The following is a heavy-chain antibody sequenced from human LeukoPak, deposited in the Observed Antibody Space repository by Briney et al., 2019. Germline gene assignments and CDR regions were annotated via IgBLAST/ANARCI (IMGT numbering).Heavy chain of an antibody. CDR2: IYYTGRT. Sequence: SETLSLTCTVSGGSITSNQHYWGWIRQPPGKGLEWIGNIYYTGRTDYNPSLKSRVTMSMDTSKNQMSLRLSSVTAADTAVYYCARLGQTGRSAYYTLDSWGQGTPVTVSS. J-gene: IGHJ5*01. V-gene: IGHV4-39*01. CDR3: ARLGQTGRSAYYTLDS. CDR1: GGSITSNQHY. D-gene: IGHD6-25*01.